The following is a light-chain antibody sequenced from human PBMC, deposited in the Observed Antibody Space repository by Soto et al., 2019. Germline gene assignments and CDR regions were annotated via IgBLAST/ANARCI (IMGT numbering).Light chain of an antibody. J-gene: IGKJ1*01. CDR1: HSISSS. CDR3: QQYNSYSPWT. Sequence: DIQMTQSPSSLSASVGDRVTITCRASHSISSSLNWYQQKPGKAPKFLIYAASSLQRGVPSRFSGSGSGTDFTLTISSLQPEDFAVYYCQQYNSYSPWTFGQGTKVEIK. V-gene: IGKV1-39*01. CDR2: AAS.